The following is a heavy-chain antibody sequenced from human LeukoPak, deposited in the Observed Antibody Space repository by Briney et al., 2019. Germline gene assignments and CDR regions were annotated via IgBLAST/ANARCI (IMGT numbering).Heavy chain of an antibody. D-gene: IGHD3-10*01. CDR2: ISSSSSYI. CDR3: ASESYGSGSYYRQNWFDP. Sequence: GGSLRLSCAVAGITLSNYGMSWVRQAPGKGLEWVSSISSSSSYIYYADSVKGRFTISRDNAKNSLYLQMNSLRAEDTAVYYCASESYGSGSYYRQNWFDPWGQGTLVTVSS. V-gene: IGHV3-21*01. J-gene: IGHJ5*02. CDR1: GITLSNYG.